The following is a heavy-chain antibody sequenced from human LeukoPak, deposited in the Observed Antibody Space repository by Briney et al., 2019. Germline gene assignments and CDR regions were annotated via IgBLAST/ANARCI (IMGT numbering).Heavy chain of an antibody. J-gene: IGHJ5*02. CDR2: ISSSSSYI. CDR3: ARDVGRFCTRGSCFSDA. D-gene: IGHD2-15*01. V-gene: IGHV3-21*04. CDR1: GFTFSSYS. Sequence: GGSLRLSCAASGFTFSSYSMNWVRQAPGKGLEWVSSISSSSSYIYYADSVKGRLTISRDNAKNSSFLEMSSLGVEDTAVYYCARDVGRFCTRGSCFSDAWGQGTLVTVSS.